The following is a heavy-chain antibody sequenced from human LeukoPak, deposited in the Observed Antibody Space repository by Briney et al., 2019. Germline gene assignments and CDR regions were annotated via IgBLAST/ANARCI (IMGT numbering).Heavy chain of an antibody. D-gene: IGHD6-6*01. CDR3: ARVRSIAARHKLYYGMDV. CDR2: INPSGGST. V-gene: IGHV1-46*01. CDR1: GYTFTIYY. J-gene: IGHJ6*02. Sequence: ASVKVSCKASGYTFTIYYMHWVRQAPGQGLEWMGIINPSGGSTSYAQKFQGRVTMTRDTSTSTVYVELSSLRSEDTAVYYCARVRSIAARHKLYYGMDVWGQGTTVTVSS.